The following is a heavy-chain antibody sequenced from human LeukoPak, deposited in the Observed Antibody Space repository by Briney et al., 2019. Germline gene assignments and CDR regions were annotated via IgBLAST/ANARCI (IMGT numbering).Heavy chain of an antibody. D-gene: IGHD5-18*01. CDR1: GGSISSYY. Sequence: SETLSLTCTVSGGSISSYYWSWIRQPPGKGLEWIGYIYYSGSTNYNPSLKSRVTISVDTSKNQFSLKLSSVTAADTAVYYCARGSGYSYGCFDYWGQGTLVTVSS. J-gene: IGHJ4*02. CDR3: ARGSGYSYGCFDY. V-gene: IGHV4-59*01. CDR2: IYYSGST.